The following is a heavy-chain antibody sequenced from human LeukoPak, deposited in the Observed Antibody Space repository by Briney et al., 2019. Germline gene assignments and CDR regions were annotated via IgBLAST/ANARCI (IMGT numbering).Heavy chain of an antibody. J-gene: IGHJ4*02. CDR2: ISGSGGST. D-gene: IGHD1-26*01. CDR3: AKDPNGDSGSYGWVPYYFDY. Sequence: GGSLRLSCAASGFTFSSYGMSWVRQAPGKGLEWVSAISGSGGSTYYADSVKGRFTISRDNSKNTLYLQMNSLRAEDTAVYYCAKDPNGDSGSYGWVPYYFDYWGQGTLVTVSS. CDR1: GFTFSSYG. V-gene: IGHV3-23*01.